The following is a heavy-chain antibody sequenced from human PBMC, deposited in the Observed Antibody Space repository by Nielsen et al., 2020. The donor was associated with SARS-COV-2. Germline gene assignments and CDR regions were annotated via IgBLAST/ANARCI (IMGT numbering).Heavy chain of an antibody. D-gene: IGHD3-22*01. CDR3: ARVVDSSGYYSTYWYFDL. CDR2: IIPIFGTA. Sequence: SVKVSCKASGGTFSSYAISWVRQAPGQGLEWMGGIIPIFGTANYAQKFQGRVTITADESTSTAYMELSSLRSEDTAVYYCARVVDSSGYYSTYWYFDLWGRGTLVTVSS. CDR1: GGTFSSYA. V-gene: IGHV1-69*13. J-gene: IGHJ2*01.